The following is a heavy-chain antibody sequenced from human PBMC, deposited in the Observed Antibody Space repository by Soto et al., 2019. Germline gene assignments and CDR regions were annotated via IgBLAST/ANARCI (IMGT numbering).Heavy chain of an antibody. V-gene: IGHV3-7*01. CDR2: IKGDGSEK. CDR3: SREMAWVATTWYFDL. J-gene: IGHJ2*01. CDR1: GFRFGGYW. Sequence: EVQLVESGGGLVQPGGSLRVSCAASGFRFGGYWMSWVRQAPGKGLEWVANIKGDGSEKYYVDSVRGRFTISRDNAANSLHLKMNGQRDRDAAVYYCSREMAWVATTWYFDLWGRSTLVTVS. D-gene: IGHD5-12*01.